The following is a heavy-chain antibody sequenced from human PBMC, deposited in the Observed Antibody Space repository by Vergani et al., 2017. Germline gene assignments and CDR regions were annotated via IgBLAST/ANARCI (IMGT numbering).Heavy chain of an antibody. CDR2: ISYDGSNK. CDR1: GFPFSDYG. D-gene: IGHD2-2*01. Sequence: QVQLVESGGGEVQPGRSLRLSCSAAGFPFSDYGVHWVRQAPGKGLEWVSVISYDGSNKYYADSVKGRFTISRDNSKNTLYLQMNSLRAEDTAVYYCAREGVVPAACFDYWGQGTLVTVSS. V-gene: IGHV3-30*03. J-gene: IGHJ4*02. CDR3: AREGVVPAACFDY.